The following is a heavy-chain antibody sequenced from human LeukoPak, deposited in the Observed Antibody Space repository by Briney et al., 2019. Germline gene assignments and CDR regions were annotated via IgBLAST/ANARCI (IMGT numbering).Heavy chain of an antibody. Sequence: KPSETLSLTCTVSGGSISSSSYYWGWIRQPPGKGLEWIGSIYYIGSTYYNPSLKSRVTISVDTSKNQFSLKLSSVTAADTALYYCARSSIYYAGYYYYMDVWGKGTTVTVSS. J-gene: IGHJ6*03. V-gene: IGHV4-39*01. CDR2: IYYIGST. CDR1: GGSISSSSYY. CDR3: ARSSIYYAGYYYYMDV. D-gene: IGHD3-16*02.